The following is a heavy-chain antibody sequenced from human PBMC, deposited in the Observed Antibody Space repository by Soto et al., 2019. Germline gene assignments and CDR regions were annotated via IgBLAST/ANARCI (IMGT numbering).Heavy chain of an antibody. V-gene: IGHV3-23*01. CDR3: AKGFIVVVTAIRPDDNFDV. CDR2: ISGGGGST. D-gene: IGHD2-21*02. CDR1: GFTFNTYA. Sequence: GGSLRLSCAASGFTFNTYAMNWVRQVPGKGLEWVASISGGGGSTYYADSVKGRFTISRDTSKNTLYLQMNSLSAEDTAVYYCAKGFIVVVTAIRPDDNFDVWGQGTMVTVPS. J-gene: IGHJ3*01.